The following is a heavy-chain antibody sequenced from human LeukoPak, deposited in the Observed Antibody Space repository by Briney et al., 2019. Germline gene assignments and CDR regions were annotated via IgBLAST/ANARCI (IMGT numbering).Heavy chain of an antibody. Sequence: SGGSLRLSCAAAGVTFHVYDFHWVRQTPGRGLEWVSGITRNGGTLGYADSVKGRFTISRDNAKYSLYLQMNSLRAEDTAVYYCARDSASLWFGELSGWFAPWGQGTLVTVSS. CDR2: ITRNGGTL. CDR1: GVTFHVYD. CDR3: ARDSASLWFGELSGWFAP. D-gene: IGHD3-10*01. V-gene: IGHV3-9*01. J-gene: IGHJ5*02.